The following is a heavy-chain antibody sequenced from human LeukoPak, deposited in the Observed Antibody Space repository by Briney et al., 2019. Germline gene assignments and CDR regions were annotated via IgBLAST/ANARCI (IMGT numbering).Heavy chain of an antibody. V-gene: IGHV1-18*04. D-gene: IGHD1-26*01. CDR3: ARDRSLVGATDYYYYAMDV. CDR2: ISGYNDNT. J-gene: IGHJ6*02. Sequence: ASVKVSCKASGYTFTGYYMHWVRQAPGQGLEWMGWISGYNDNTKYAQKVQGRVTMTTDTSTSTVYMELRSLRSDDTAVYYCARDRSLVGATDYYYYAMDVWGQGTTVTVSS. CDR1: GYTFTGYY.